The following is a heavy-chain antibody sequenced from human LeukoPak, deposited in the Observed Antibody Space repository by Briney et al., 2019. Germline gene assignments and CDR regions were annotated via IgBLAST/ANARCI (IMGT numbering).Heavy chain of an antibody. V-gene: IGHV4-38-2*02. CDR3: ARGGGGSGSYHYGWFDF. CDR2: MLHSGST. Sequence: SETLSLTCTMSGGSISPYYWSWIRQPPGKGLEWIGSMLHSGSTYYNPSLKSPVTISVDTSKNQFSLKLRSVTAADTAVYYCARGGGGSGSYHYGWFDFWGQGTLVTVSS. CDR1: GGSISPYY. J-gene: IGHJ4*02. D-gene: IGHD3-10*01.